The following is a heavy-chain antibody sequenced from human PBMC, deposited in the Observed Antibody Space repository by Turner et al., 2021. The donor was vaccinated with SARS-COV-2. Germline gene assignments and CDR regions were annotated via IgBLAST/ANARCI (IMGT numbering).Heavy chain of an antibody. CDR2: IYYSGST. V-gene: IGHV4-39*01. J-gene: IGHJ6*02. CDR3: ARRLVVQGTDVYSYYYGMDV. Sequence: QLQLQESGPGLVKPSETLSLTCTVSGGSISSSSYYWGWIRQPPGKGLEWIGNIYYSGSTYYNPSLKSRVTISVDTSKTQFSLKLSSVTATDTAVYYCARRLVVQGTDVYSYYYGMDVWGQGTTVTVSS. CDR1: GGSISSSSYY. D-gene: IGHD3-22*01.